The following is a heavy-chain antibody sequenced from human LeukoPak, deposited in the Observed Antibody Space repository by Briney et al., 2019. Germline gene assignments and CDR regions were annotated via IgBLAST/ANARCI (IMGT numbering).Heavy chain of an antibody. CDR2: ISSSSSAI. V-gene: IGHV3-48*04. CDR1: GFTFSSYS. CDR3: ARDKRVGYDSSGLVDY. Sequence: PGGSLRLSCAASGFTFSSYSMNWVRQAPGKGLEWVSYISSSSSAIYYADAVKGRFTISRDNAKNSLYLQMNSLRAEDTAVYYCARDKRVGYDSSGLVDYWGQGTLVTVSS. J-gene: IGHJ4*02. D-gene: IGHD3-22*01.